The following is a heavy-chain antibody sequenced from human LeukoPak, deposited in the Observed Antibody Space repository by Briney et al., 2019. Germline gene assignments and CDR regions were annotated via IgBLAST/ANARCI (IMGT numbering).Heavy chain of an antibody. Sequence: ASVKVSCTASGYTFTNYDIHWVRQAPGQGLEWMGLINPGGDNTNYAQNFQGRVTMTRDTSASTVYMELSSLRSEDTAIYYRARIRDGYNDAYDMWGQGTVVTVPS. CDR3: ARIRDGYNDAYDM. J-gene: IGHJ3*02. CDR1: GYTFTNYD. V-gene: IGHV1-46*01. CDR2: INPGGDNT. D-gene: IGHD5-24*01.